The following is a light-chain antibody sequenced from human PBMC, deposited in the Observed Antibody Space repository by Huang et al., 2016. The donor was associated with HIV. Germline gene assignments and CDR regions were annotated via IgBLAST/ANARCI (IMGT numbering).Light chain of an antibody. J-gene: IGKJ1*01. CDR3: QQLNSYPPT. V-gene: IGKV1-9*01. Sequence: IQLTQSPSSLSAYVGDRVTITCRASQGISSYLVWYQQKPGKAPKLLIYAASNVQSGVPARFSGSGSRTDVTLTISSLQPEEFATYHCQQLNSYPPTFGQGTKGEIK. CDR1: QGISSY. CDR2: AAS.